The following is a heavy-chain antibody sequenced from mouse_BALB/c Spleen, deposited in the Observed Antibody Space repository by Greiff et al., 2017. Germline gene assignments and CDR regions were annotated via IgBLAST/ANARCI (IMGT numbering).Heavy chain of an antibody. CDR2: IRSKANNHAT. CDR1: GFTFSDAW. Sequence: EVMLVESGGGLVQPGGSMTLSCAASGFTFSDAWMDWVRQSPEKGLEWVAEIRSKANNHATYYAESVKGRFTISRDDSKSSVFLQMNSLRAEDTGIYSCTTTAYYYAMDYWGQGTSVTVSS. J-gene: IGHJ4*01. V-gene: IGHV6-6*01. CDR3: TTTAYYYAMDY. D-gene: IGHD1-2*01.